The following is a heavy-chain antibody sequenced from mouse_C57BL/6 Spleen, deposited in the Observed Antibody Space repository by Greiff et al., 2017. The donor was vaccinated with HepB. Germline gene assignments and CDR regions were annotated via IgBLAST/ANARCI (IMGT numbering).Heavy chain of an antibody. J-gene: IGHJ1*03. Sequence: EVQLQQSGAELVRPGASVKLSCTASGFNIKDYYMHWVKQRPEQGLEWIGRIDPEDGDTEYAPKFQGKATMTADTSSNTAYLQLSSLTSEDTAVYYCTTGYYGELRYFDVWGTGTTVTVSS. V-gene: IGHV14-1*01. CDR1: GFNIKDYY. CDR2: IDPEDGDT. CDR3: TTGYYGELRYFDV. D-gene: IGHD1-1*01.